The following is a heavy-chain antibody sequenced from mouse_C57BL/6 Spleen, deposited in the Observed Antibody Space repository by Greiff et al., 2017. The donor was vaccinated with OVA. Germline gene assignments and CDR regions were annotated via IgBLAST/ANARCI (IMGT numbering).Heavy chain of an antibody. CDR1: GYTFTDYE. V-gene: IGHV1-15*01. D-gene: IGHD2-12*01. Sequence: QVQLQQSGAELVRPGASVTLSCKASGYTFTDYEMHWVKQTPVHGLEWIGAIDPETGGTAYNQKFKGKAILTADKSSSTAYMELRSLTSEDSAVYYCTRAPSDYSNDVGAMDYWGQGTSGTVSS. CDR2: IDPETGGT. CDR3: TRAPSDYSNDVGAMDY. J-gene: IGHJ4*01.